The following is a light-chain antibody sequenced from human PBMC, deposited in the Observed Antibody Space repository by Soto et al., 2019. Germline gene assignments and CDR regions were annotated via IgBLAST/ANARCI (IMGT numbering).Light chain of an antibody. CDR2: EVS. J-gene: IGLJ2*01. CDR1: SSDVGSYNL. V-gene: IGLV2-23*02. CDR3: CSYAGSSTFV. Sequence: QFALTQPASVSGSPGQSITISCTGTSSDVGSYNLVSWYQQHPGKAPKLMIYEVSKRPSGVSNRFSGSKSGNTASLTISGLQAEDEADYYCCSYAGSSTFVFGGGTQLTVL.